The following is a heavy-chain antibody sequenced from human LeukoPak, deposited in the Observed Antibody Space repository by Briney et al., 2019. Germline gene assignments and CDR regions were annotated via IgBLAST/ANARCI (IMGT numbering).Heavy chain of an antibody. Sequence: GASVKVSCKASGYTFTGYYMHWVRQAPGQGLEWMGIINPSGGSTNYAQKLQGRVTVTRDMSTSTVYMELSNLRSEDTAVYYCARDQSGEWELLSGWWFDPWGQGTLVTVSS. CDR2: INPSGGST. CDR1: GYTFTGYY. V-gene: IGHV1-46*01. CDR3: ARDQSGEWELLSGWWFDP. D-gene: IGHD1-26*01. J-gene: IGHJ5*02.